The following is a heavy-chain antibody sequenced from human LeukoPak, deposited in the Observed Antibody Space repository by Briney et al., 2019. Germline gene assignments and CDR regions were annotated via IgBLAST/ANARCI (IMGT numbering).Heavy chain of an antibody. CDR2: IYYSGST. Sequence: NPSETLSLTCTVSGGSISSGGYYWSWIRQHPGKGLEWIGYIYYSGSTYYNPSLKSRVTISVDTSKNQFSLKLSSVTAADTAVYYCARDQGRYFDWSDYWGQGTLVTVSS. V-gene: IGHV4-31*03. CDR1: GGSISSGGYY. J-gene: IGHJ4*02. CDR3: ARDQGRYFDWSDY. D-gene: IGHD3-9*01.